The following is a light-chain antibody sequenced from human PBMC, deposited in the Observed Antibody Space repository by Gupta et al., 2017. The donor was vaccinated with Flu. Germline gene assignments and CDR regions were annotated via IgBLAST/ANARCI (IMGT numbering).Light chain of an antibody. V-gene: IGKV3-20*01. CDR2: GAS. CDR1: QRVSSNY. J-gene: IGKJ5*01. CDR3: QQYGSSPPIT. Sequence: TLSLSPGEGATLSCRARQRVSSNYLAWYQQKPGQAPSLLIYGASSRATGIPDRFSGSGSGTDFTLTISRREPEDFAVYYCQQYGSSPPITFGQGTRLEIK.